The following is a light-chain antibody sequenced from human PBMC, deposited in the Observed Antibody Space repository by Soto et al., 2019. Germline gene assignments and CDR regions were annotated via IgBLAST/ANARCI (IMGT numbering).Light chain of an antibody. CDR1: QYINTR. V-gene: IGKV3-11*01. CDR2: QTS. J-gene: IGKJ1*01. CDR3: HQRQSWPRT. Sequence: EIVLTQSPATLSSFPGDRVTLSCRASQYINTRLAWYQHRPGQAPRLLIYQTSIRAAGIPARFSASGSGTDFTLTISDVQPEDFALYYCHQRQSWPRTFGQGTKVHIK.